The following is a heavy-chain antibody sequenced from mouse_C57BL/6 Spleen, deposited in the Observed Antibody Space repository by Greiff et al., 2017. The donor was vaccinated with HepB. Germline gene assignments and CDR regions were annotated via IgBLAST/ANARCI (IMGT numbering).Heavy chain of an antibody. V-gene: IGHV5-4*01. J-gene: IGHJ2*01. Sequence: EVHLVESGGGLVKPGGSLKLSCAASGFTFSSYAMSWVRQTPEKRLEWVATISDGGSYTYYPDNVKGRFTISRDNAKNNLYLQMSHLKSEDTAMYYCARDRTVVFDYWGQGTTLTVSS. CDR1: GFTFSSYA. CDR3: ARDRTVVFDY. CDR2: ISDGGSYT. D-gene: IGHD1-1*01.